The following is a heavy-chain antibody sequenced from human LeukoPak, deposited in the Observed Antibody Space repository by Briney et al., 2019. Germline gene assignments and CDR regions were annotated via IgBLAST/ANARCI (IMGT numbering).Heavy chain of an antibody. V-gene: IGHV1-69*04. D-gene: IGHD3-10*01. Sequence: SVKVSCKASGGTFSSYAIGWVRQAPGQGLEWMGRIIPIFGIANYAQKFQGRVTITADKSTSTAYMELSSLRSEDTAVYYCARVPPPMVRGVTPYYYYGMDVWGQGTTVTVSS. J-gene: IGHJ6*02. CDR3: ARVPPPMVRGVTPYYYYGMDV. CDR2: IIPIFGIA. CDR1: GGTFSSYA.